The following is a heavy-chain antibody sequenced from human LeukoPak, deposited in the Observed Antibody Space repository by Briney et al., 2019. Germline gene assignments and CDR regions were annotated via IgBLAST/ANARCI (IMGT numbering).Heavy chain of an antibody. CDR3: SRGAPAPGFFQH. CDR2: IRTRAYGGTT. CDR1: GFTFGDYA. J-gene: IGHJ1*01. V-gene: IGHV3-49*04. Sequence: QPGGSLRLSCTVSGFTFGDYALNWVRQGPGKGLEWVAFIRTRAYGGTTDYAASVKGRFTISRDDSQSVAYLQMNSLKTEDTAAYYCSRGAPAPGFFQHWGQGTLVTVSS.